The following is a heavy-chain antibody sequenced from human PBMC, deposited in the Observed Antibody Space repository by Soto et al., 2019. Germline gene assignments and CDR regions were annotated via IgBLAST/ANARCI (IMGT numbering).Heavy chain of an antibody. D-gene: IGHD6-13*01. CDR3: AREGGSSSSWSLPQIRTYNWFDP. CDR1: GYTFTSYG. J-gene: IGHJ5*02. CDR2: ISAYNGNT. Sequence: ASVKVSCKASGYTFTSYGISWVRQAPGQGLEWMGWISAYNGNTNYAQKLQGRVTMTRDTSTSTAYMELRSLRSDDTAVYYCAREGGSSSSWSLPQIRTYNWFDPWGQGTLVTVSS. V-gene: IGHV1-18*01.